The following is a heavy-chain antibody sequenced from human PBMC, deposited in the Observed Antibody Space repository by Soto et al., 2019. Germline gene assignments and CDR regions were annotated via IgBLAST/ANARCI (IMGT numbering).Heavy chain of an antibody. J-gene: IGHJ4*02. Sequence: QVQLQESGPGLVKPSDTLSLTCAVSGYSISSSNWWGWIRQPPGKGLEWIWYIYYSGTTYYNPALKRRVTMAVDTPKNQFTLTLTSVTAGDTAVYYCARRENQGPIYYWGQGTLVTVSS. CDR3: ARRENQGPIYY. CDR1: GYSISSSNW. V-gene: IGHV4-28*01. CDR2: IYYSGTT. D-gene: IGHD1-26*01.